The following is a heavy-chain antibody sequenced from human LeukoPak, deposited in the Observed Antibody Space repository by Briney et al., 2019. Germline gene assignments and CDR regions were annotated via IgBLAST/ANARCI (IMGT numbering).Heavy chain of an antibody. V-gene: IGHV1-18*01. D-gene: IGHD2-15*01. CDR3: AREGECSGGSCYSDYYYYYMDV. Sequence: ASVKVSCKASGYTFTSYGISWVRQAPGQGLEWMGWISAYNGNTNYAQKLQGRVTMTTDTSTSTAYMELRSLRSDDTAVYCCAREGECSGGSCYSDYYYYYMDVWGKGTTVTVSS. CDR2: ISAYNGNT. CDR1: GYTFTSYG. J-gene: IGHJ6*03.